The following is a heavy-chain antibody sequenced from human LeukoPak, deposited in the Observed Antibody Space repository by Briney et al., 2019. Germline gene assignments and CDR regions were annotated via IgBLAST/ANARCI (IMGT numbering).Heavy chain of an antibody. CDR1: GYSISSGYY. CDR3: ARHTVGATTPEYFQH. CDR2: IYHSGST. V-gene: IGHV4-38-2*01. D-gene: IGHD1-26*01. Sequence: PSETLSLTCAVSGYSISSGYYWGWIRQPPGKGLEWIGSIYHSGSTYYNPSLKSRVTISVDTSKNQFSLKLSSVTAADTAVYYCARHTVGATTPEYFQHWGQGTLVTVSS. J-gene: IGHJ1*01.